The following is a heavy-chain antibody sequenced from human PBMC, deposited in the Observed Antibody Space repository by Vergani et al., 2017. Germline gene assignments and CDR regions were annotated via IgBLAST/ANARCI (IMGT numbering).Heavy chain of an antibody. CDR1: GFTFSACP. V-gene: IGHV3-23*01. CDR3: ARDCLPFATYVIHYY. J-gene: IGHJ4*02. D-gene: IGHD3-16*01. CDR2: ISARYPST. Sequence: EVQLLQSGGGVIQPGGSVRLSCAASGFTFSACPMTWVRQAPGKGLEWVSAISARYPSTYYADSVKGRFTISRDNSKNMLYLQMNSLRAEDTAVYYCARDCLPFATYVIHYYWGQGTLVTVSS.